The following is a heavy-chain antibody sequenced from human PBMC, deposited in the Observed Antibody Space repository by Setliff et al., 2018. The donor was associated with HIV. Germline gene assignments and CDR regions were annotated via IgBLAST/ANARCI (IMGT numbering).Heavy chain of an antibody. CDR2: IAKTGST. V-gene: IGHV4-39*07. J-gene: IGHJ5*02. CDR3: ARDFKRYNSPCRFDP. CDR1: GGSISSSDYY. Sequence: SETLSLTCTVSGGSISSSDYYWGWIRQPPGKGLEWIGRIAKTGSTNYNPSLKSRLTISMDTSKNQFSLKLNSVTAADTAVYYYARDFKRYNSPCRFDPWGPGTLVTVSS. D-gene: IGHD5-12*01.